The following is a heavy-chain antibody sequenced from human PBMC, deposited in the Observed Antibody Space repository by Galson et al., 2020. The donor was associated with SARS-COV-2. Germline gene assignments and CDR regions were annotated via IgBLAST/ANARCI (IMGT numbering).Heavy chain of an antibody. D-gene: IGHD2-15*01. J-gene: IGHJ4*02. CDR3: ARPTYGSATICTGAFDL. CDR1: GESFSRYY. Sequence: SETLSLTCAVYGESFSRYYWTWIRQPPGKQLEWIGEIDHLGRTTYNPSLKNRLTLSVDTSKNQISLRLTSVTAADTAVYYCARPTYGSATICTGAFDLWGQGNLVTVSS. CDR2: IDHLGRT. V-gene: IGHV4-34*01.